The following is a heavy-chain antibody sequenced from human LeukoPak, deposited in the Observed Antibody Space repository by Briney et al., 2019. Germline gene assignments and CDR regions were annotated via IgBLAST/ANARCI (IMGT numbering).Heavy chain of an antibody. CDR3: ARDRAIPKADVFDI. V-gene: IGHV1-69*13. J-gene: IGHJ3*02. CDR2: IIPMIGTT. CDR1: GGTFSSYA. Sequence: ASVKVSCKASGGTFSSYAINWVRQAPGQGLQWVGGIIPMIGTTNFAQKFQGRVTITADASTSTAYMELNSLTSEDTAVYYCARDRAIPKADVFDIWGQGTMVTVSS.